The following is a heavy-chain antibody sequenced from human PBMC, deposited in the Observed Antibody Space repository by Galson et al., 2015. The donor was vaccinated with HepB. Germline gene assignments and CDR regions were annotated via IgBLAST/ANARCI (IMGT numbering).Heavy chain of an antibody. J-gene: IGHJ4*02. Sequence: SLRLSCAASGFTFSSYGMHWVRQAPGKGLEWVAVISYDGSNKYYADSVKGRFTISRDNSKNTLYLQMNSLRAEDTAVYYCAKDQRELQRVFDYWGQGTLVTVSS. CDR2: ISYDGSNK. CDR1: GFTFSSYG. D-gene: IGHD1-26*01. CDR3: AKDQRELQRVFDY. V-gene: IGHV3-30*18.